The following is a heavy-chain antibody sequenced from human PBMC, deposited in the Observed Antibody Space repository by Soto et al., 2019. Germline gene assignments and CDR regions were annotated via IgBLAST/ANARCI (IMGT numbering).Heavy chain of an antibody. CDR1: GFTFNNYA. J-gene: IGHJ6*02. CDR2: ISGSGGST. V-gene: IGHV3-23*01. D-gene: IGHD3-16*01. Sequence: EVQLLESGGGLVQPGGSLRLSCAASGFTFNNYAMTWVRQAPGKGLEWVSSISGSGGSTYYADSVRGRFPVSRDNSNNTLHLQMSRLRVEDTAIYYCAKDLGGSAKRWYGMDVWGQGTTVTVFS. CDR3: AKDLGGSAKRWYGMDV.